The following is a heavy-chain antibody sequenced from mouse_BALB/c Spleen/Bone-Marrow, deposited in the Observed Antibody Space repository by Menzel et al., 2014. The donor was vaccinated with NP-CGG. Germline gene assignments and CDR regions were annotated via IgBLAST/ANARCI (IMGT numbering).Heavy chain of an antibody. J-gene: IGHJ3*01. V-gene: IGHV5-6-3*01. CDR2: INSNGGST. D-gene: IGHD1-1*01. CDR3: ARDPLYYYA. Sequence: EVKLVESGGGLVQPGGSLKLSCAASGFTFSSYGMSWVRQTPDKRLELVATINSNGGSTYYSDSVKGRFTISRDNAKNTLYLQMSSLKSEDTAMYYCARDPLYYYAWGQGTLVTVSA. CDR1: GFTFSSYG.